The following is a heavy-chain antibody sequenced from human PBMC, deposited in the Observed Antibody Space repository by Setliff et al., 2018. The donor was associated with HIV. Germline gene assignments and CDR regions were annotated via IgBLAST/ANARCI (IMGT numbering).Heavy chain of an antibody. V-gene: IGHV4-34*01. D-gene: IGHD1-26*01. CDR2: INQERTT. CDR1: GGSFSHYY. CDR3: ARVPSGKNWFDP. Sequence: PSETLSLTCAVYGGSFSHYYWTWIRQSPGKGLEWIAEINQERTTFYNPSLKSRVIMSLDTSRNEVSLRLNSVTAADTATYFCARVPSGKNWFDPWGQGTPVTSPQ. J-gene: IGHJ5*02.